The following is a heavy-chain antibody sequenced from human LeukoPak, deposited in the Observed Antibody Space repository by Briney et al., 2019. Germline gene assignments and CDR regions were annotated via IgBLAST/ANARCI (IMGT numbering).Heavy chain of an antibody. D-gene: IGHD3-3*01. J-gene: IGHJ4*02. CDR3: ARSTYYDFWSGDC. CDR1: GFTFSSYS. V-gene: IGHV3-21*01. Sequence: GGSLRLSCAAPGFTFSSYSMNWVRQAPGKGLEWVSSISSSSSYIYYADSVKGRFTISRDNAKNSLYLQMNSLRAEDTAVYYCARSTYYDFWSGDCWGQGTLVTVSS. CDR2: ISSSSSYI.